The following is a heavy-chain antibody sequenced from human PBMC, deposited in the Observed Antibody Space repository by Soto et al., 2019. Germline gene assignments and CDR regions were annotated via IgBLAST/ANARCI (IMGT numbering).Heavy chain of an antibody. V-gene: IGHV3-11*01. J-gene: IGHJ3*02. Sequence: QVQLVESGGGLVKPGGSLRLSCAASGFTFSDYYMNWMRQAPGKGLECVSYISRGDSTTYYADSVKGRFTFSRDNDKTSLCLQMNSLRAEDTAVYYCASDREGAPHGAFDIWGQVTMVTVSS. CDR2: ISRGDSTT. CDR3: ASDREGAPHGAFDI. D-gene: IGHD3-16*01. CDR1: GFTFSDYY.